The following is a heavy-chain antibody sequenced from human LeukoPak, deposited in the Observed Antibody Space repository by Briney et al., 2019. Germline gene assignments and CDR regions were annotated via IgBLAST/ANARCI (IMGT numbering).Heavy chain of an antibody. V-gene: IGHV3-21*01. D-gene: IGHD3-3*01. J-gene: IGHJ5*02. Sequence: PGGSLRLSCAASGFTFSSYSMNWVRQAPGKGLEWVSSISSSSSYIYYADSVKGRFTISRDNAKNSLYLQMNSLRAEDTAVYYCASAGGGTGQYYDFWSADRNWFDPWGQGTLVTVSS. CDR2: ISSSSSYI. CDR1: GFTFSSYS. CDR3: ASAGGGTGQYYDFWSADRNWFDP.